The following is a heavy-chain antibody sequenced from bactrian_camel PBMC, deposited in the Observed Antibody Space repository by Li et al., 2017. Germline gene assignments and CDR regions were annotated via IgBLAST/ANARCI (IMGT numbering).Heavy chain of an antibody. D-gene: IGHD2*01. CDR1: TYPYSA. CDR2: IDTSGGIT. V-gene: IGHV3S53*01. Sequence: VQLVESGGGSVQAGGSLKLSCAASTYPYSAMAWFRQAPGKEREGVAAIDTSGGITVYTDTVKGRFTISQDNAKNRVTLQMNNLKPEDTAMYVCNTEWYDLAAGPVDYVGQGTQVTVS. J-gene: IGHJ4*01. CDR3: NTEWYDLAAGPVDY.